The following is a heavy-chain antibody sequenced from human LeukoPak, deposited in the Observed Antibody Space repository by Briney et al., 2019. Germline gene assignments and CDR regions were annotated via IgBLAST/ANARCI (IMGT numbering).Heavy chain of an antibody. V-gene: IGHV4-31*03. CDR3: ARDPLGLYYFDY. Sequence: TLSLTCTVSGGSISNYYWNWIGQHPGEGLEWIGYIYYTGSTYYNPSLESRVTISVDTSKNQFSLKLSSVAAADSAMYYCARDPLGLYYFDYWGQATMATVSS. CDR2: IYYTGST. J-gene: IGHJ4*02. CDR1: GGSISNYY.